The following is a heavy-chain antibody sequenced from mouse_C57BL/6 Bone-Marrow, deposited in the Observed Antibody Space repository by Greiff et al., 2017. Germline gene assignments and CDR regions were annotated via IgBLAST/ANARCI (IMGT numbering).Heavy chain of an antibody. CDR2: IDPETGGT. CDR3: TTVLNWYFDV. Sequence: VKLVESGAELVRPGASVTLSCKASGYTFTDYEMHWVKQTPVHGLEWIGAIDPETGGTAYNQKFKGKAILTADKSSSTAYMELRSLTSEDSAVXYCTTVLNWYFDVWGTGTTVTVSS. J-gene: IGHJ1*03. V-gene: IGHV1-15*01. CDR1: GYTFTDYE.